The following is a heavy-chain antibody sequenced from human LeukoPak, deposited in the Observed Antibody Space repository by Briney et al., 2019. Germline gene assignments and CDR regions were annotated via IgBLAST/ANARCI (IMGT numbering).Heavy chain of an antibody. CDR2: ISGSGGST. D-gene: IGHD3-3*01. CDR3: AKYYVFWSGPRRSYNDY. Sequence: GGSLRLSCAASGFTFSSYAMSWVRQAPGKGLEWVSAISGSGGSTYYADSVKGRFTISRDNSKNTLYLQMNSLRAEDTAVYYCAKYYVFWSGPRRSYNDYWGQGTLVTVSS. J-gene: IGHJ4*02. V-gene: IGHV3-23*01. CDR1: GFTFSSYA.